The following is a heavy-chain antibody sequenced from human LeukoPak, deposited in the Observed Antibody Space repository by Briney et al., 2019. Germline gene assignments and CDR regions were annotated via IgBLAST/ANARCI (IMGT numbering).Heavy chain of an antibody. Sequence: GGSLRLSCVASGFTFSDSTMHWVRQASGKGLEGVGRLRSKALSSAPGYAASVKGRFTISRDDSWNTVYLQMNSLRTEDTALYYCTRGSYDYWGQGTLVTVSS. CDR3: TRGSYDY. D-gene: IGHD3-10*01. V-gene: IGHV3-73*01. J-gene: IGHJ4*02. CDR1: GFTFSDST. CDR2: LRSKALSSAP.